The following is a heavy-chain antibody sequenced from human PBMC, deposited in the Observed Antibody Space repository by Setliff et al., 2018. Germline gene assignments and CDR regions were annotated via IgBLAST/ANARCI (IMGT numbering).Heavy chain of an antibody. CDR1: GYTFDNYG. V-gene: IGHV1-18*01. D-gene: IGHD1-26*01. CDR2: IGPSTGNT. J-gene: IGHJ4*02. Sequence: ASVKVSCKASGYTFDNYGISWLRQAPGQGLEWMGWIGPSTGNTFYAQKYQGRVTLTTDTSTTTAYMELRSLTSDDTAIYFCARDWDIWDYFDFWGQGTRVTVS. CDR3: ARDWDIWDYFDF.